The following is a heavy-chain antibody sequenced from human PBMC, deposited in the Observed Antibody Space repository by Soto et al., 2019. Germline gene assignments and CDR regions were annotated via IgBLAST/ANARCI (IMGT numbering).Heavy chain of an antibody. CDR1: GNTVPNYA. D-gene: IGHD3-16*02. V-gene: IGHV1-3*01. CDR2: INGGNGNT. CDR3: AREREGGNYDYVWGSYRSNAMDV. Sequence: ASVKVSCKASGNTVPNYAIHWVRQAPGQRLEWMGWINGGNGNTKYSQKFQGRVTITRDTSASTAYMELSSLRSEDTAVYYCAREREGGNYDYVWGSYRSNAMDVWGQGTTVTVSS. J-gene: IGHJ6*02.